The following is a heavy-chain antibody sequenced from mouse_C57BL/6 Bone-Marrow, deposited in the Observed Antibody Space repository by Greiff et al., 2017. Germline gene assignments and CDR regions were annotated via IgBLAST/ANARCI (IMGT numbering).Heavy chain of an antibody. CDR3: ARNGYYPFDY. V-gene: IGHV5-17*01. D-gene: IGHD2-3*01. J-gene: IGHJ2*01. CDR2: ISSGSSTI. Sequence: EVKVVESGGGLVKPGGSLKLSCAASGFTFSDYGMHWVRQAPEKGLEWVAYISSGSSTIYYADTVKGRFTISRDNAKNTLFLQMTRLRSEDTAMYYCARNGYYPFDYWGQGTTLTVSS. CDR1: GFTFSDYG.